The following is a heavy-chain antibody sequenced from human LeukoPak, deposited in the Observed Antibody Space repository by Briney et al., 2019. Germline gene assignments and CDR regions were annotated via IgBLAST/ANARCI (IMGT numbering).Heavy chain of an antibody. J-gene: IGHJ5*02. CDR2: INPNSGGT. D-gene: IGHD2-15*01. CDR1: GYTFTGYY. CDR3: ARSQDIVVVVAADWFDP. Sequence: ASVKVSCKASGYTFTGYYIHWVRQAPGQGLEWMGWINPNSGGTNYAQKFQGRVTMTRDTSISTAYMELSRLRSDDTAVYYCARSQDIVVVVAADWFDPWGQGTLVTVSS. V-gene: IGHV1-2*02.